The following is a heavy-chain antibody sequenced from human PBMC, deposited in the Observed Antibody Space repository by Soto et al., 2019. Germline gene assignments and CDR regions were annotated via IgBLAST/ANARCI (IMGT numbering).Heavy chain of an antibody. CDR1: GCSISSSSYY. Sequence: SETLSLTCTVSGCSISSSSYYWGWIRQPPGKGLEWIVSIYYSGRTYYNPSLKSRVTISEDTPKNQFSLKLSSVTAADTAVYYCARSYWGYYYYYYMDVWGKGTTVTVSS. CDR3: ARSYWGYYYYYYMDV. J-gene: IGHJ6*03. D-gene: IGHD7-27*01. V-gene: IGHV4-39*07. CDR2: IYYSGRT.